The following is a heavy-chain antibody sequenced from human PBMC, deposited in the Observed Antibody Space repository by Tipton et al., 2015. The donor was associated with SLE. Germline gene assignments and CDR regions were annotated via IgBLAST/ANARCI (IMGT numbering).Heavy chain of an antibody. Sequence: TLSLTCTLSGGSINAYSWSWIRQPPGKGLEWIGYIYYSGSTDYNPSLKSRVTISVDTSKNQFSLKLNSVTAADTAVYYCARRGALAAAGVYYYYGMDVWGQGTTVTVSS. V-gene: IGHV4-59*01. J-gene: IGHJ6*02. CDR3: ARRGALAAAGVYYYYGMDV. CDR2: IYYSGST. D-gene: IGHD6-13*01. CDR1: GGSINAYS.